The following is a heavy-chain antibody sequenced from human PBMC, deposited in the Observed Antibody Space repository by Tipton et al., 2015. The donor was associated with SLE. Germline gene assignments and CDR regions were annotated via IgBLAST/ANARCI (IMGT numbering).Heavy chain of an antibody. V-gene: IGHV4-61*02. J-gene: IGHJ4*02. CDR3: ARYYCTTTRCYYFDY. CDR2: IYTSGRT. CDR1: GGSISSATYY. D-gene: IGHD2-2*01. Sequence: TLSLTCTVSGGSISSATYYWNWIRQPAGKTLEWIGRIYTSGRTNYNPSLKSRVTLSLDRSKNQFSLKLRSVTAADTAVYFCARYYCTTTRCYYFDYWGRGTLVTVSS.